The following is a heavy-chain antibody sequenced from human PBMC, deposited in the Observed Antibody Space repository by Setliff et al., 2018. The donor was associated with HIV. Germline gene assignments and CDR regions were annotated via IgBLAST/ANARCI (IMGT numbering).Heavy chain of an antibody. CDR1: GYSFTSYW. V-gene: IGHV5-51*01. Sequence: GESLKISCKGSGYSFTSYWIGWVRQMPGKGPEWMGIIHPRDSDTRYSPSFQGQVTISADKSISTAYLQWSSLKASDTAMYYCARWGAARPYYFDYWGQGTLVTVSS. CDR2: IHPRDSDT. CDR3: ARWGAARPYYFDY. J-gene: IGHJ4*02. D-gene: IGHD6-6*01.